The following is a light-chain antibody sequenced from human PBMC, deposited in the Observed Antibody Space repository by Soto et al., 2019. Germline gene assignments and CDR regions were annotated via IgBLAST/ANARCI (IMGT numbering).Light chain of an antibody. CDR3: LRYGDSPPAYT. V-gene: IGKV3-20*01. CDR2: GAS. CDR1: QSVSSRN. Sequence: EIVLTQSPGTVSLSPGERATLSCRASQSVSSRNLAWYRQKPGQAPSLLIFGASNRATGIPDRFSGSGSRTDVTLTISRLEPEDCAVYYCLRYGDSPPAYTFGQGTKLEIK. J-gene: IGKJ2*01.